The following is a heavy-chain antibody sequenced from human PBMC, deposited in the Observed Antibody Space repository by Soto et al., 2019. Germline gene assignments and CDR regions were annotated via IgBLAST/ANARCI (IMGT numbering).Heavy chain of an antibody. Sequence: QVQLVQSGAEVKMPGSSVRVSCKASGSPFNIYAISWVRQAPGLGLEWMGGIIPITGTATYAQNFQGRVTITADKSTRTVYMELSSLRSDDTAVFYCAKSSLTYSYYFGMDVWGQGTTVTVSS. CDR1: GSPFNIYA. CDR3: AKSSLTYSYYFGMDV. J-gene: IGHJ6*02. D-gene: IGHD3-10*01. V-gene: IGHV1-69*06. CDR2: IIPITGTA.